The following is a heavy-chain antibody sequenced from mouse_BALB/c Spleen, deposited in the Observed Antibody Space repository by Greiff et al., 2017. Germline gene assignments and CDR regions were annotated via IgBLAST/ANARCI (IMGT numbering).Heavy chain of an antibody. CDR1: GYSITSDYA. CDR3: ARGYYDYDGAY. J-gene: IGHJ3*01. D-gene: IGHD2-4*01. CDR2: ISYSGST. Sequence: EVQLQQSGPGLVKPSQSLSLTCTVTGYSITSDYAWNWIRQFPGNKLEWMGYISYSGSTSYNPSLKSRISITRDTSKNQFFLQLNSVTTEDTATYYCARGYYDYDGAYWGQGTLVTVSA. V-gene: IGHV3-2*02.